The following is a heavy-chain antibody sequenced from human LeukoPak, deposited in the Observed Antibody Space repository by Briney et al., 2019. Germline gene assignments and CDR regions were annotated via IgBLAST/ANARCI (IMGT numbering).Heavy chain of an antibody. CDR2: INRSGST. CDR3: ARPPTYYYDSRGYYAFDI. J-gene: IGHJ3*02. Sequence: PSETLSLTCAVDGGSFSGYYWSWIRQPPGKGQEWIGEINRSGSTNYNPSLKSRVTISVDTSKNQFSLKLSSVTAADTAVYYCARPPTYYYDSRGYYAFDIWGQGTMVTVSS. V-gene: IGHV4-34*01. D-gene: IGHD3-22*01. CDR1: GGSFSGYY.